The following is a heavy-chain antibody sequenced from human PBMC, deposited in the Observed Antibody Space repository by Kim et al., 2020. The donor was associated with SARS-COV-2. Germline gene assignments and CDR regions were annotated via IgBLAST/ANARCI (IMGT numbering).Heavy chain of an antibody. CDR3: ARDEMGVLWFGEFNRGDAFDI. V-gene: IGHV1-18*04. CDR2: ISAYNGNT. Sequence: ASVKVSCKASGYTFTSYGISWVRQAPGQGLEWMGWISAYNGNTNYAQKLQGRVTMTTDTSTSTAYMELRSLRSDDTAVYYCARDEMGVLWFGEFNRGDAFDIWGQGTMVTVSS. CDR1: GYTFTSYG. D-gene: IGHD3-10*01. J-gene: IGHJ3*02.